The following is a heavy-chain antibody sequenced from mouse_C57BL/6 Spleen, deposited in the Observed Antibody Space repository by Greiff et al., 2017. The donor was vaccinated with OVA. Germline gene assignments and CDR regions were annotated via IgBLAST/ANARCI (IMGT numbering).Heavy chain of an antibody. Sequence: QVQLQQPGAELVMPGASVKLSCKASGYTLTSYWMHWVKQRPGQGLEWIGEIDPSDSYTNYNQKFKGKSTLTVDESSSTAYMQLSSLTSEDSAVYYCAKGGSSPYYFDYWGQGTTLTVSS. CDR1: GYTLTSYW. CDR3: AKGGSSPYYFDY. J-gene: IGHJ2*01. CDR2: IDPSDSYT. D-gene: IGHD1-1*01. V-gene: IGHV1-69*01.